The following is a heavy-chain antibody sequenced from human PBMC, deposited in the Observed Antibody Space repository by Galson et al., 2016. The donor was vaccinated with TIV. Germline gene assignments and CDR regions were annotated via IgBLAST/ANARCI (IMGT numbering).Heavy chain of an antibody. CDR2: IYFDDSET. CDR3: ARLGCGADCYSGVGK. V-gene: IGHV5-51*01. Sequence: QSGAEVKKSGESLKISCKTSGNTFIHSWIAWVRQMPGKGLECMGVIYFDDSETIYSSSFEGHVTISVDKSINTAYLHWNRLKASDSAMYYCARLGCGADCYSGVGKWGQGTLVTVAS. J-gene: IGHJ4*02. D-gene: IGHD2-21*01. CDR1: GNTFIHSW.